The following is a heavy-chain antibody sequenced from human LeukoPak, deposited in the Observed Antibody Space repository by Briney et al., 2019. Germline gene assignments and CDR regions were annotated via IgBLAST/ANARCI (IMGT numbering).Heavy chain of an antibody. J-gene: IGHJ4*02. CDR3: AKGPSYSSSSPSDY. CDR1: GFTFSSYA. Sequence: GGSLRLSCAASGFTFSSYAMSWVRQAPGKGLEWVSAISGSGGSTYYADSVKGRFTISRDNSKNTLYLQMNSLRAEDTAVYYCAKGPSYSSSSPSDYWGQGTLVTVSS. D-gene: IGHD6-6*01. CDR2: ISGSGGST. V-gene: IGHV3-23*01.